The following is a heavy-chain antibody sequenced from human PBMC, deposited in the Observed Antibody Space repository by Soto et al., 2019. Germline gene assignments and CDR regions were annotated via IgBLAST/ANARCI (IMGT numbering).Heavy chain of an antibody. CDR2: ISGNGDST. CDR3: AKRGAGHYFDF. V-gene: IGHV3-23*01. Sequence: EVQLLESGGGLVQPGGSLRLSCAASGFTFSSYAMSWVRQAPGKGLEWVSVISGNGDSTYYADSVKGRFTTSRDNSKNTLYLQMNSLRAEDTAVYYCAKRGAGHYFDFWGQGTLVTVSS. CDR1: GFTFSSYA. D-gene: IGHD6-19*01. J-gene: IGHJ4*02.